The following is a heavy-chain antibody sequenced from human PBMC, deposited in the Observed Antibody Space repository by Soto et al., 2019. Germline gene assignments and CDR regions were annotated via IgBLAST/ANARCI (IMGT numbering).Heavy chain of an antibody. D-gene: IGHD2-15*01. CDR3: ASGGYCSGGSCYSPTG. CDR1: GFTFSSYW. J-gene: IGHJ4*02. V-gene: IGHV3-74*01. CDR2: INSDGSST. Sequence: EVQLVASGGGLVQPGGSLRLSCAASGFTFSSYWMHWVRQAPGKGLVWVSRINSDGSSTSYADSVKGRFTISRDNAKNTLYLQMNSLRAEDTAVYYCASGGYCSGGSCYSPTGWGQGTLVTVSS.